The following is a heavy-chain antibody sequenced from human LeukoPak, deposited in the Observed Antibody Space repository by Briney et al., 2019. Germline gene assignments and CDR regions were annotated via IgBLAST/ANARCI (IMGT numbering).Heavy chain of an antibody. J-gene: IGHJ4*02. CDR1: GFTFNQYW. D-gene: IGHD2-2*01. Sequence: GGSLRLSCAASGFTFNQYWMSWVRQAPGRGLEWVANIKQHGSETYYVDSVKGRFTISRDNAKDSLYLQMNSLTAEDTAVYYCGRLPTTKYYIDYWGQGTLVTVSS. CDR3: GRLPTTKYYIDY. CDR2: IKQHGSET. V-gene: IGHV3-7*01.